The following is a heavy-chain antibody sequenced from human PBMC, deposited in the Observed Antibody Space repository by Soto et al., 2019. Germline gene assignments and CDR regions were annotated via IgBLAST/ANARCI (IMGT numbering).Heavy chain of an antibody. V-gene: IGHV3-7*05. D-gene: IGHD2-21*02. Sequence: GGSLRLSCAASGFTFSSYWMSWVRQAPGKGLEWVANIKQDGSEKYYVDSVKGRFTISRDNAKNSLYLQMNSLRAEDTAVYYCARADCGGDSYSFMPDYWGQGTLVTVSS. J-gene: IGHJ4*02. CDR3: ARADCGGDSYSFMPDY. CDR1: GFTFSSYW. CDR2: IKQDGSEK.